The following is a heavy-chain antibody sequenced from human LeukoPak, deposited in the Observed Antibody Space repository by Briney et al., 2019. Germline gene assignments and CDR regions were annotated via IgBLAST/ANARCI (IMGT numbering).Heavy chain of an antibody. CDR3: AKDKFGRFDENCSGGSCNLH. Sequence: GGSLRLSCAASGFTFNNYAMTWVRQAPGKGLEWVSAITGSGDSTYYVDSVKGRFTISTDNSKNTLYLQMNSLRAEDTAVYYCAKDKFGRFDENCSGGSCNLHWGQGTLVTVSS. CDR1: GFTFNNYA. V-gene: IGHV3-23*01. CDR2: ITGSGDST. J-gene: IGHJ4*02. D-gene: IGHD2-15*01.